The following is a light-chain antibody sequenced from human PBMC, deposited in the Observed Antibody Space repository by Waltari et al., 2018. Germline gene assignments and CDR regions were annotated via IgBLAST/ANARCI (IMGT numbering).Light chain of an antibody. J-gene: IGLJ2*01. CDR2: DVS. CDR1: SSDVGAYNY. Sequence: QSALTQPASVSGSPGQSITPPCTGTSSDVGAYNYLSWYQQHPGKAPKLMISDVSDRPSGVSNRFSGSKSGNTASLTISGLQAEDEADYFCMSYTSSSSWIFGGGTKLTVL. CDR3: MSYTSSSSWI. V-gene: IGLV2-14*03.